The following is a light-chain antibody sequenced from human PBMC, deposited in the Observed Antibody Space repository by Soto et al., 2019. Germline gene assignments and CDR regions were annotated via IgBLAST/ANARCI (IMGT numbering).Light chain of an antibody. CDR3: QKFDTAPIT. J-gene: IGKJ5*01. CDR2: AAS. Sequence: DTQLIQSPSSLSASVGDRVTITCRASQGIGNYLAWYQQKPGRVPKLLIYAASTLQLGVPSRFSGSGSGTDFTLTISSLQPEDVATYYCQKFDTAPITFGQGTRLEIK. CDR1: QGIGNY. V-gene: IGKV1-27*01.